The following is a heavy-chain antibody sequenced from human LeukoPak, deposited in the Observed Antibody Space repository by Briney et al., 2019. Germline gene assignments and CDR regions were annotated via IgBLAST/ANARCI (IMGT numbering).Heavy chain of an antibody. V-gene: IGHV1-2*02. Sequence: ASVKVSCKASGYTFTSYYIHWVRQAPGQGLEWMGWINPNSGATNCPQKFQGRVTMSRDTSIRTVYMDLSALTFDDTAVYFCARSRVTTIPNLDYWGQGILVTVSS. CDR1: GYTFTSYY. CDR2: INPNSGAT. CDR3: ARSRVTTIPNLDY. J-gene: IGHJ4*02. D-gene: IGHD2-21*02.